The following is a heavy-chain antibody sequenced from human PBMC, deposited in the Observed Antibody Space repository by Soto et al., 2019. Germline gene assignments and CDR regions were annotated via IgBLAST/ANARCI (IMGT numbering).Heavy chain of an antibody. J-gene: IGHJ5*02. Sequence: PSETLSLTCAVSGGSTTSGNSYSGRCIRQPPGKGLEWIGSISHTGSTSYNPSLKSRLTMSVDKSKNQFSLRLSSVTAADMSVYYCAGAVAPYFGSWFDPWGQGILVTVSA. D-gene: IGHD3-10*01. CDR1: GGSTTSGNSYS. V-gene: IGHV4-30-2*01. CDR2: ISHTGST. CDR3: AGAVAPYFGSWFDP.